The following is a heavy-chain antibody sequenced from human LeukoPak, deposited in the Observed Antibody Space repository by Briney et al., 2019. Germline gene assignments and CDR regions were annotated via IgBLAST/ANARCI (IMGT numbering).Heavy chain of an antibody. CDR1: GFTFSNYG. CDR3: AKGRSLGYSYGLLDY. J-gene: IGHJ4*02. Sequence: GRSLRLSCAASGFTFSNYGMHWVRQAPGKGLEWVAVISYDGSNKHYADSVKGRFTISRDNSKNTLYLQMNSLRAEDTAICYCAKGRSLGYSYGLLDYWGQGTLVTVSS. D-gene: IGHD5-18*01. CDR2: ISYDGSNK. V-gene: IGHV3-30*18.